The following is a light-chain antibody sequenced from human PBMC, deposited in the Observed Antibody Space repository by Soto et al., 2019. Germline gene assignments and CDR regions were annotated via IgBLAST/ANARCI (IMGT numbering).Light chain of an antibody. J-gene: IGLJ2*01. Sequence: QSVLGQPASVSGSPGQSITISCTGTSSDIGRYNYVSWYQQHPGMAPQLLIYEVSDRPSGVSNRFSGSKSGNTASLTISGLQAEDEADYFCTSYTTTSAVIFGGGTK. CDR3: TSYTTTSAVI. CDR1: SSDIGRYNY. CDR2: EVS. V-gene: IGLV2-14*01.